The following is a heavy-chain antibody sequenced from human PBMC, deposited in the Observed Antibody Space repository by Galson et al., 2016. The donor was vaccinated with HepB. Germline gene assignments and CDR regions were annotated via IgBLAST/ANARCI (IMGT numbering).Heavy chain of an antibody. CDR2: INGGNSDT. D-gene: IGHD2-15*01. V-gene: IGHV1-3*01. CDR3: ATTGYCSGGSCYRGWFDP. CDR1: GNTSSIYS. J-gene: IGHJ5*02. Sequence: SVKVSCKASGNTSSIYSMHWVRQAPGQRLEWMGWINGGNSDTKYSQQFQGRVTFTRVTSASTAYLELSNLTSEDTAVYYCATTGYCSGGSCYRGWFDPWGPGTL.